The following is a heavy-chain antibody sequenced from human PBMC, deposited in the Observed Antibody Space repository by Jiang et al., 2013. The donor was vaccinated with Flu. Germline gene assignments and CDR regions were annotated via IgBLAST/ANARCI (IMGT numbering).Heavy chain of an antibody. CDR2: TYYRSKWYI. CDR1: GDSVSSNSGA. Sequence: SQTLSLTCDISGDSVSSNSGARNWIRQSPSRGLGWLGRTYYRSKWYIDYAVSLKGRININPDTSRNRFSLQLYSVTPEDTAVYYCARDPELHWYFDLWGRGTLVTVSS. V-gene: IGHV6-1*01. CDR3: ARDPELHWYFDL. D-gene: IGHD4-23*01. J-gene: IGHJ2*01.